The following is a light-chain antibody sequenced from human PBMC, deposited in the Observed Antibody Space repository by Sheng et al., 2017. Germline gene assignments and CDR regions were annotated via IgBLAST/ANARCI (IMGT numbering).Light chain of an antibody. CDR2: DAS. V-gene: IGKV3D-15*02. J-gene: IGKJ1*01. CDR1: QAISNR. Sequence: EMVIMQSPDTLSVSPGERATLSCRASQAISNRLAWYQHKPGQAPRLLIYDASTRATGIPARFSGSGSGTEFTLTISRLEPEDFAVYYCQQYGSSPRTFGQGTKVEIK. CDR3: QQYGSSPRT.